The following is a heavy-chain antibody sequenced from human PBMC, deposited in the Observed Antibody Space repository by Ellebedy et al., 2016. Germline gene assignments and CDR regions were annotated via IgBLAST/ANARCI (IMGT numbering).Heavy chain of an antibody. CDR3: AREVSSGWYYFDN. D-gene: IGHD6-19*01. J-gene: IGHJ4*02. CDR1: GFTFSGHG. CDR2: IWAYGSHT. V-gene: IGHV3-33*01. Sequence: GESLKISXAASGFTFSGHGMHWVRQAPGKGREWVASIWAYGSHTYYPDSVKGRFTISRDNSKNTLYLQMNSLRAEDTAVYFCAREVSSGWYYFDNWGQGTLVTVSS.